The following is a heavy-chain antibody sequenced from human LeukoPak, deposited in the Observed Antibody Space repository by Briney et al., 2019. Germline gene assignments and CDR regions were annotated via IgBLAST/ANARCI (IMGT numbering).Heavy chain of an antibody. CDR1: GFTFSDFW. CDR3: ARDHTVDGLVFDY. D-gene: IGHD6-19*01. V-gene: IGHV3-7*01. J-gene: IGHJ4*02. CDR2: IKQDGSEK. Sequence: QPGGSLRLSCAASGFTFSDFWMNWVRQAPGKGLEWVVSIKQDGSEKYYVDSVKGRFSISRDNAKNSLHLQMNSLRAEDTAVYYCARDHTVDGLVFDYWGQGILVTVSS.